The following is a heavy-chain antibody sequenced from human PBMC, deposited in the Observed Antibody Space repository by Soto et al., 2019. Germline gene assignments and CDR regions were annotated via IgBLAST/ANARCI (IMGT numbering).Heavy chain of an antibody. CDR2: INHSGST. D-gene: IGHD2-15*01. J-gene: IGHJ3*02. Sequence: SETLSLTCAVYGGSFSGYYWSWIRQPLGKGLEWIGEINHSGSTNYNPSLKSRVTISVDTSKNQFSLKLSSVTAADTAVYYCARLRVADCSGGSCSDAFDIWGQGTMVTVSS. V-gene: IGHV4-34*01. CDR1: GGSFSGYY. CDR3: ARLRVADCSGGSCSDAFDI.